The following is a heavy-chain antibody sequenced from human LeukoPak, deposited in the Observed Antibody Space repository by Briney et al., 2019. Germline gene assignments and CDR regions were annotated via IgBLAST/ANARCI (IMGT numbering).Heavy chain of an antibody. D-gene: IGHD3-10*01. V-gene: IGHV1-18*01. CDR1: GYTFTSYG. CDR2: ISAYNGNT. J-gene: IGHJ4*02. Sequence: ASVKVSCKASGYTFTSYGISWVRQAPGQGLEWMGWISAYNGNTNYAQKLQGRVTMTTDTSTSTAYMELRSLRSDDTAVYYCARGLLWFGELLKGPKYYFDYWGQGTLVTVSS. CDR3: ARGLLWFGELLKGPKYYFDY.